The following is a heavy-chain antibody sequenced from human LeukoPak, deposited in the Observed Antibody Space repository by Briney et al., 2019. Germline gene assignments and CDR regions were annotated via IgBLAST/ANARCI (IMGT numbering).Heavy chain of an antibody. D-gene: IGHD2-15*01. CDR1: GGSISIGGYF. J-gene: IGHJ6*02. Sequence: SQPLSLTCTVSGGSISIGGYFWSWIRQHRGKGLEWIVYIHNRGITYYNPSVKSRVTISVDTSKNQFSLKLSSVTAADTAVYYCARQRLGYCSGGSCYETYDYYSMDVWGQGATVTVSS. V-gene: IGHV4-31*03. CDR3: ARQRLGYCSGGSCYETYDYYSMDV. CDR2: IHNRGIT.